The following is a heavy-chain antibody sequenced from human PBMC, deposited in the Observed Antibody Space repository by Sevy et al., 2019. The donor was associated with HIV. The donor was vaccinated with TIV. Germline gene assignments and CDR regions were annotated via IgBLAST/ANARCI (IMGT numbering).Heavy chain of an antibody. V-gene: IGHV1-24*01. J-gene: IGHJ4*02. D-gene: IGHD3-22*01. CDR3: ATTKDYYESSGCPFDY. CDR2: FDPEDGER. Sequence: ASVKVSCKVSGNSLTGLSMHWVRQAPGKGLEWMGSFDPEDGERIYAQKLEGRVTMTEDTSADTAYMELNSLRFEDTAVYYCATTKDYYESSGCPFDYWGQGTLVTVSS. CDR1: GNSLTGLS.